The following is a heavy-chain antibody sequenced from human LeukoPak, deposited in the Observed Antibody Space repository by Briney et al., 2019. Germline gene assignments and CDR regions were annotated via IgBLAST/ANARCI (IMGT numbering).Heavy chain of an antibody. CDR3: AKNWNYFDY. Sequence: SVKVSCKASGYTFTGYYMHWVRQAPGQGLEWMGGIIPIFGTANYAQKFQGRVTITADESTSTAYVELSSLRAEDTAVYYCAKNWNYFDYWGQGTLVTVSS. CDR2: IIPIFGTA. CDR1: GYTFTGYY. J-gene: IGHJ4*02. V-gene: IGHV1-69*13. D-gene: IGHD1-1*01.